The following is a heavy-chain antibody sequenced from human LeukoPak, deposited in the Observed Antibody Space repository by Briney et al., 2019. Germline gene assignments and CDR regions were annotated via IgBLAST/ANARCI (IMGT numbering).Heavy chain of an antibody. CDR3: ARVRGWDIVVVPAAHPYDYYGMDV. D-gene: IGHD2-2*01. Sequence: ASVKVSCKASGYTFPSYGISWVRQAPGQGLEWMGWISAYNGNTNYAQKLQGRVTMTTDTSTGTAYIELRSLRSDDTAVYYCARVRGWDIVVVPAAHPYDYYGMDVWGKGTTVTVSS. V-gene: IGHV1-18*04. J-gene: IGHJ6*04. CDR2: ISAYNGNT. CDR1: GYTFPSYG.